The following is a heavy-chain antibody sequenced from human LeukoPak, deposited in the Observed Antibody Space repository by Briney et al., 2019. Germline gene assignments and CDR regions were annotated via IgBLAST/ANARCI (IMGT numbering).Heavy chain of an antibody. CDR3: AELGITMIGGV. D-gene: IGHD3-10*02. J-gene: IGHJ6*04. Sequence: GGSLRLSCAASRFTFSSYGLSWVRQAPWKGLEWVSAISGSGGSTYYADSVKGRFTISRDNSKNTLYLQMNSLRAEDTAVYYCAELGITMIGGVWGKGTTVTISS. CDR1: RFTFSSYG. CDR2: ISGSGGST. V-gene: IGHV3-23*01.